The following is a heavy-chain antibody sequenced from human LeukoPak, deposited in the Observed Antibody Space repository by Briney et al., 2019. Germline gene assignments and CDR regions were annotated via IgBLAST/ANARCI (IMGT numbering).Heavy chain of an antibody. CDR3: ARHTRGGYDY. CDR1: GGSFSGYY. J-gene: IGHJ4*02. D-gene: IGHD4-23*01. V-gene: IGHV4-34*01. Sequence: SETLSLTCAVYGGSFSGYYWSWIRQPPGKGLEWIGEINHSGSTNYNPSLKSRVTISVDTSKNQFSLKLSSVTAADTAVYYCARHTRGGYDYWGQGTLVTVSS. CDR2: INHSGST.